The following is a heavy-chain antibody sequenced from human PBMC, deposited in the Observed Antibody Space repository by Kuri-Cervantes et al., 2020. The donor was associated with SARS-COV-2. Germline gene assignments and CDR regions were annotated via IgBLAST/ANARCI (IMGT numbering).Heavy chain of an antibody. V-gene: IGHV3-21*01. CDR1: GFTFSSYS. CDR3: ARAGRWLQSTPFDY. J-gene: IGHJ4*02. CDR2: ISSSSSYI. D-gene: IGHD5-24*01. Sequence: GESLKISCAASGFTFSSYSMNWVRQAPGKGLEWVPSISSSSSYIYYAVSVKGRFTISRDNAKNSLYLQMNSLRAEDTAVYYCARAGRWLQSTPFDYWGQGTLVTVSS.